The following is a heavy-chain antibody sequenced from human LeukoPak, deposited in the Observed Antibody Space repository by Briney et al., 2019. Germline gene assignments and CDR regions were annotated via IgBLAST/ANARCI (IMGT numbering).Heavy chain of an antibody. CDR3: ASRLIYRGYGLFDY. J-gene: IGHJ4*02. CDR1: GGSINNYY. V-gene: IGHV4-39*01. D-gene: IGHD5-12*01. CDR2: IYYSGSA. Sequence: PSETLSLTCSVSGGSINNYYWEWLSQPPGKGLEWIGSIYYSGSAYYNPSLKSRVTISVDTSKNQFSLKLSSVTTAATAVYYCASRLIYRGYGLFDYWGQGTLVTVSS.